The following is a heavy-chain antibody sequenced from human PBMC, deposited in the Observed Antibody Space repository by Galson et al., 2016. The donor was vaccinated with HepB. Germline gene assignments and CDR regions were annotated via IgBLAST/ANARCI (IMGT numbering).Heavy chain of an antibody. CDR2: VYYSGNI. J-gene: IGHJ3*01. CDR1: GGSVDDYY. CDR3: ARSRTTSGWFGRAFDV. D-gene: IGHD3-10*01. V-gene: IGHV4-59*02. Sequence: SETLSLTCSVSGGSVDDYYWPWIRQPPGKGLEWIGFVYYSGNIYYNPSLRSRVTISLDRSDNHVSLRLTSVAAADTAVYYCARSRTTSGWFGRAFDVWGQGTTVTVSS.